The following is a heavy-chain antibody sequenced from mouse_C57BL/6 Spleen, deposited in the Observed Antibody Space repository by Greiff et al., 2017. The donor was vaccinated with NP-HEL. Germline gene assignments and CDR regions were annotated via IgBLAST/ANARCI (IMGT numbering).Heavy chain of an antibody. CDR3: ARRGDYEDAMDY. J-gene: IGHJ4*01. CDR2: IDPSDSYT. Sequence: VQLQQPGAELVMPGASVKLSCKASGYTFTSYWMHWVKQRPGQGLEWIGEIDPSDSYTNYNQKFKGKSTLTVDKSSSTAYMQISSLTSEDSAVYYCARRGDYEDAMDYWGQGTSVTVSS. D-gene: IGHD2-4*01. CDR1: GYTFTSYW. V-gene: IGHV1-69*01.